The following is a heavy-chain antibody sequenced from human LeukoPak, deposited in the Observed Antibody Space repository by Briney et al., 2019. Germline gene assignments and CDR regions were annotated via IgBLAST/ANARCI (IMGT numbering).Heavy chain of an antibody. V-gene: IGHV4-59*01. Sequence: WETLSLTCTVSGGSTNSYYWNWIRQPPGKGLEWVGSFYYSGIINYNPSLKSRVTMSLDTSKNQVSLKLTSVTAADTAVYYCARDGLGVDAFDIWGQGTMVTVSS. D-gene: IGHD3-16*01. CDR2: FYYSGII. J-gene: IGHJ3*02. CDR1: GGSTNSYY. CDR3: ARDGLGVDAFDI.